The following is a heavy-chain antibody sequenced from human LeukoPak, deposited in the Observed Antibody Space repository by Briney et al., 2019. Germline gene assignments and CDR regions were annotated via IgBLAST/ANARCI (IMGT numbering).Heavy chain of an antibody. CDR3: SRADYYGSGSPISLDV. CDR1: GFTFSDYY. D-gene: IGHD3-10*01. J-gene: IGHJ6*04. CDR2: IRGKTYGGTT. V-gene: IGHV3-49*04. Sequence: GGSLRLSCAASGFTFSDYYMSWVRQAPGKGLEWVAFIRGKTYGGTTEYAASVKGRFTISRDDSKSIAYLQMNSLKTEDTAVYYCSRADYYGSGSPISLDVWGKGTTVTVSS.